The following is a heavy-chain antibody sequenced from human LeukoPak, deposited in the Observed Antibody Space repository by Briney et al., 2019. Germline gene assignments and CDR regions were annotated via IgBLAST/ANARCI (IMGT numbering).Heavy chain of an antibody. CDR3: GGEGEGRLSDDSDY. J-gene: IGHJ4*02. V-gene: IGHV1-2*02. CDR2: IGPHSTFT. D-gene: IGHD2/OR15-2a*01. CDR1: GFTLTVSY. Sequence: SMKLSCKSSGFTLTVSYIHWGRQRPGQGLERMGYIGPHSTFTTTPHEFQGRVTTIRDASMSTAYTELPSFTSAATTVDYCGGEGEGRLSDDSDYWGQGTLVTVSS.